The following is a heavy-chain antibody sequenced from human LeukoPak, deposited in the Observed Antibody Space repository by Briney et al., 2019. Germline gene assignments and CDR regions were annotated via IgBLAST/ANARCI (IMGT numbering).Heavy chain of an antibody. CDR3: ARRAYPEGFLEWDVYFDY. J-gene: IGHJ4*02. Sequence: GGSLTLSCAASGFTFSSYAMHWVRQAPGKGLEYVSAISSNGGSKYYANSVKGRFTISRDNSKNTLYLQMGTLRAEDMAVYYCARRAYPEGFLEWDVYFDYWGQGHLVTVSS. D-gene: IGHD3-3*01. CDR2: ISSNGGSK. CDR1: GFTFSSYA. V-gene: IGHV3-64*01.